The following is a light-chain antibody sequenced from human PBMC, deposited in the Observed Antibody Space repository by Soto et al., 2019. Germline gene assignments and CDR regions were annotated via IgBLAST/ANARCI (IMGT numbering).Light chain of an antibody. Sequence: QSALTQPPSASGSPGQSVTISCTGTSSDVGGYHYVSWYQQHPGKAPKLMIYEVNKRPSGVPDRFSGSKSGDTASLTVSGLQAEDEAHYYCSSYAGSNDFVVFGGGTKLTVL. CDR1: SSDVGGYHY. CDR3: SSYAGSNDFVV. CDR2: EVN. J-gene: IGLJ2*01. V-gene: IGLV2-8*01.